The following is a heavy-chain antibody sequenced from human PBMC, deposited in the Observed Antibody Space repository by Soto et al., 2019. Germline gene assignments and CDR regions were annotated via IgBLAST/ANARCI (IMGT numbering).Heavy chain of an antibody. CDR3: ARRTSTSGWRHYLDY. CDR1: GYSFSNHW. V-gene: IGHV5-51*01. D-gene: IGHD6-19*01. CDR2: IYLSNSGT. J-gene: IGHJ4*02. Sequence: GESLKISWKGVGYSFSNHWIGWVRQIPGKGLVWVGIIYLSNSGTIYIASFQGHVAIAADKSISTVYLQWSSLQASEPPMYYCARRTSTSGWRHYLDYWGQGTLVTVS.